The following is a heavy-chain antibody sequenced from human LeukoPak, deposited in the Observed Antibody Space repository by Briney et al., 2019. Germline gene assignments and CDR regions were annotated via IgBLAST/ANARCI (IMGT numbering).Heavy chain of an antibody. Sequence: SETLSLTCTVSGGSISSGYYYWSWIRQPPGQGLEWIGYIYYSGSTYYNPSLKSRVTMSVDTSKNQFSLKLSSVTAADTAVYYCARELTYADYWGQGTLVTVSS. CDR2: IYYSGST. J-gene: IGHJ4*02. V-gene: IGHV4-30-4*01. D-gene: IGHD4/OR15-4a*01. CDR3: ARELTYADY. CDR1: GGSISSGYYY.